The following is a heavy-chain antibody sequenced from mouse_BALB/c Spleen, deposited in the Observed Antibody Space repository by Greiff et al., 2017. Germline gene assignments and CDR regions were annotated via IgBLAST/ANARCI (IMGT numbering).Heavy chain of an antibody. V-gene: IGHV1-7*01. CDR1: GYTFTSYW. D-gene: IGHD1-1*01. CDR2: INPSNGYT. CDR3: VYYYGSSYDAMDY. Sequence: VQLQQSGAELAKPGASVKMSCKASGYTFTSYWMHWVKQRPGQGLEWIGYINPSNGYTEYNQKFKDKATLTADKSSSTAYMQLSSLTSEDSAVYYCVYYYGSSYDAMDYWGQGTSVTVSS. J-gene: IGHJ4*01.